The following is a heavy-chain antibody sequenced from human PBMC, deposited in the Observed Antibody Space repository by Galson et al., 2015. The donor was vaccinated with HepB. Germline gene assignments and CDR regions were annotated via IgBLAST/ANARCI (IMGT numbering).Heavy chain of an antibody. D-gene: IGHD3-10*01. CDR3: ARTVETWFGELLWPRYYYYYMDV. V-gene: IGHV4-34*01. CDR1: GGSFSGYY. Sequence: ETLSLTCAVYGGSFSGYYWSWIRQPPGKGLEWIGEINHSGSTNYNPSLKSRVTISVDTSKNQFSLKLSSVTAADTAVYYCARTVETWFGELLWPRYYYYYMDVWGKGTTVTVSS. J-gene: IGHJ6*03. CDR2: INHSGST.